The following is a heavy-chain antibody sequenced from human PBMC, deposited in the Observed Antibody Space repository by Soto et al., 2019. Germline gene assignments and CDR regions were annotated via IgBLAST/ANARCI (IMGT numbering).Heavy chain of an antibody. V-gene: IGHV3-9*01. J-gene: IGHJ3*02. CDR2: ISWNSGSI. Sequence: EVQLVESGGGLVQPGRSLRLSCAASGFTFDDYAMHWVRQAPGKGLEWVSGISWNSGSIGYADSVKGRFTISRDNAKNSLYLQMNSLRAEDTALYYCAKDAQLLWFGELPNDAFDIWGQGTMVTVSS. CDR3: AKDAQLLWFGELPNDAFDI. D-gene: IGHD3-10*01. CDR1: GFTFDDYA.